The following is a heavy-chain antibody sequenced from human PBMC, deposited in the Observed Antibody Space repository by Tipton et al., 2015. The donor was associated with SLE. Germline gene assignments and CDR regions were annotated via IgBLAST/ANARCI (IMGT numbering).Heavy chain of an antibody. CDR2: ISSSSSTI. Sequence: SLRLSCAASGFTFSSYSMNWVRQAPGKGLEWVSYISSSSSTIYHADSVKGRFTISRDNAKNSLYLQMNSLRAEDTAVYYCAGGGVIFDYWGQGTLVTVSS. J-gene: IGHJ4*02. CDR3: AGGGVIFDY. CDR1: GFTFSSYS. D-gene: IGHD2/OR15-2a*01. V-gene: IGHV3-48*01.